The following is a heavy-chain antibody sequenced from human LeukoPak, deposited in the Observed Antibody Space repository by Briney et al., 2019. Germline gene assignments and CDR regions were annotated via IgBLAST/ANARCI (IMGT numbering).Heavy chain of an antibody. CDR2: ISYDGSNK. J-gene: IGHJ4*02. CDR1: GFTFSSYA. CDR3: ARDLRYSQGPDY. D-gene: IGHD1-1*01. Sequence: PPGGSLRLSCAASGFTFSSYAMHWVRQAPGKGLEWVAVISYDGSNKYYADSVKGRFTISRDNSKNTLYLQMNSLRAEDTAVYYCARDLRYSQGPDYWGQGTLVTVSS. V-gene: IGHV3-30-3*01.